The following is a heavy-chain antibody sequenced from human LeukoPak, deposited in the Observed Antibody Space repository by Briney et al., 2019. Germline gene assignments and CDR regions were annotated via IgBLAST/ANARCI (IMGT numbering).Heavy chain of an antibody. J-gene: IGHJ4*02. CDR3: ARDPSDWNGYFDY. CDR1: GFTFSPYW. D-gene: IGHD1-1*01. CDR2: INRDGTST. V-gene: IGHV3-74*01. Sequence: GGSLRLSCAASGFTFSPYWMHWVRQTPGKGQIGVCRINRDGTSTAYADSVRGRFTISRDNALNTLYLQIDGLRVEDTAIYYCARDPSDWNGYFDYWGQGALVTVSS.